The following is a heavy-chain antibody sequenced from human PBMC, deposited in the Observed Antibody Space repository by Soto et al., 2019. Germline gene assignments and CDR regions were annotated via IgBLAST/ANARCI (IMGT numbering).Heavy chain of an antibody. CDR3: TRENIENRDGLYDAFDI. J-gene: IGHJ3*02. CDR1: GYTFTDYY. Sequence: ASVKVSCQTSGYTFTDYYTRCVRQAPGQGLEWMGWMNPKSGGAYFAQKFQGRVTLTRDTSIGTAYIEVNSLTSDDTAVYFCTRENIENRDGLYDAFDIWGQGTTVTVSS. D-gene: IGHD2-15*01. CDR2: MNPKSGGA. V-gene: IGHV1-2*02.